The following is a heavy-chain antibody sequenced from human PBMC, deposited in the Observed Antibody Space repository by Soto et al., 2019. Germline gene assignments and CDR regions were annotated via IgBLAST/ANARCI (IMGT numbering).Heavy chain of an antibody. CDR3: ARITFYDSSGYSRWFDY. D-gene: IGHD3-22*01. Sequence: TGGSLRLSCAASGFAFSNYWMSWVRQAPGKGLEWVANIKQDGSDKHYVDSVKGRFTISRDNAKNSLYLQMNSLRAEDTAIYYCARITFYDSSGYSRWFDYWGQGTLVTVSS. J-gene: IGHJ4*02. V-gene: IGHV3-7*05. CDR2: IKQDGSDK. CDR1: GFAFSNYW.